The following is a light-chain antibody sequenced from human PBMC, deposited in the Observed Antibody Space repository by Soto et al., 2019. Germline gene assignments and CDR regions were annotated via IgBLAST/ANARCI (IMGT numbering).Light chain of an antibody. CDR3: QQSHNLPLT. Sequence: DIQMTQSPPSLSAFVGDSVTITCQANVDIRKYLNWYQQKPGKAPKLLIYDASNLEPGVPSRFTGSGSGTSYTRNCTSLQPVDVATYYCQQSHNLPLTFGGGTRVQIK. CDR2: DAS. CDR1: VDIRKY. J-gene: IGKJ4*01. V-gene: IGKV1-33*01.